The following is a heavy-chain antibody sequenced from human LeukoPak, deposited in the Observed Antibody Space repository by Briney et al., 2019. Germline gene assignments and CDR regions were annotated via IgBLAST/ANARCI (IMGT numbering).Heavy chain of an antibody. CDR3: AKGGVSGTYYFDF. Sequence: GGSLRLSCAASGFTFSSYWMSWVRQAPGKGLERVTFIRSDGSNKYYADSVKGRFTISRDISKNTLYLQMNSLRAEDTAVYYCAKGGVSGTYYFDFWGQGTLVTVSS. D-gene: IGHD1-26*01. J-gene: IGHJ4*02. V-gene: IGHV3-30*02. CDR1: GFTFSSYW. CDR2: IRSDGSNK.